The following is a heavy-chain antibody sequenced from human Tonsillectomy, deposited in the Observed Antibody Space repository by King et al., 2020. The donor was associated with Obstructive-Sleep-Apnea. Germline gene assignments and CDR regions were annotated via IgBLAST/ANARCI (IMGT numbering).Heavy chain of an antibody. CDR3: AQGAATAYYYGMDV. J-gene: IGHJ6*02. V-gene: IGHV4-34*01. CDR1: GGSFSGYY. CDR2: INHSGST. D-gene: IGHD2-15*01. Sequence: VQLPQWGAGLLKPSETLSLTCAVYGGSFSGYYWSWIRQPPGKGLEWIGEINHSGSTNYNPSLKSRVTISVDTSKNQFSLKLSSVTAADTAVYYCAQGAATAYYYGMDVWGQGTTVTVSS.